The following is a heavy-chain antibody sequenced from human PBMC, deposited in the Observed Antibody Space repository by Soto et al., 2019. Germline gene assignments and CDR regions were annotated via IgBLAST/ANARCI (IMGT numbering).Heavy chain of an antibody. CDR2: IYYSGST. CDR1: GGSISSGGYY. V-gene: IGHV4-31*03. D-gene: IGHD4-4*01. CDR3: ARALTTSQSNWFDP. Sequence: SETLSLTCTVSGGSISSGGYYWSWIRQHPGKGLEWIGYIYYSGSTYYNPSLKSRVTISVDTSKNQFSLKLSSVTAADTAVYYCARALTTSQSNWFDPWGQGTLVTVSS. J-gene: IGHJ5*02.